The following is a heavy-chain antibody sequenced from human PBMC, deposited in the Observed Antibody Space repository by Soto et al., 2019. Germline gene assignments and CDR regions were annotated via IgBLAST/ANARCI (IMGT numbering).Heavy chain of an antibody. J-gene: IGHJ6*02. CDR2: ISGSGSSV. CDR1: GFTFSHYV. Sequence: GGSLRLSCAASGFTFSHYVLSWVRQAPGGGLEWVSSISGSGSSVYLADSVRGRFAMSRDLSTNTVSLQMNSLTVEDTAIYYCAKVRASYLSASYFSYGLEVWGQGTTVTVSS. V-gene: IGHV3-23*01. D-gene: IGHD2-21*01. CDR3: AKVRASYLSASYFSYGLEV.